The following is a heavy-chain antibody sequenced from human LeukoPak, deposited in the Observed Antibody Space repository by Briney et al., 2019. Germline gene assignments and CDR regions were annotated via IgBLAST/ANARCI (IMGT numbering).Heavy chain of an antibody. V-gene: IGHV3-23*01. CDR1: GFIFSSYT. Sequence: GGSLRLSCGASGFIFSSYTMGWVRQAPGKGLDWVSDISQSGSKTYYADSVKGRFTISRDNSKNTLYLQMNSLRVDDTAVYYCARAGRMSWYDYWGQGTLVTVSS. CDR3: ARAGRMSWYDY. J-gene: IGHJ4*02. D-gene: IGHD2-15*01. CDR2: ISQSGSKT.